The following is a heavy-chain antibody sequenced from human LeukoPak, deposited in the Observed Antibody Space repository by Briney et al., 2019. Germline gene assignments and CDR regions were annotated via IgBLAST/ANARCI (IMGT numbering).Heavy chain of an antibody. Sequence: GGSLRLSCAASGFTFSAYTMNWVRPAPGKGLEWVSAMSGIGGFLHYADSVKGRFTISRDNAKNSLYLQMTSLRAEDTAVYYCARGGIAAAVDYWGQGTLVTASS. CDR1: GFTFSAYT. CDR3: ARGGIAAAVDY. CDR2: MSGIGGFL. D-gene: IGHD6-13*01. V-gene: IGHV3-21*01. J-gene: IGHJ4*02.